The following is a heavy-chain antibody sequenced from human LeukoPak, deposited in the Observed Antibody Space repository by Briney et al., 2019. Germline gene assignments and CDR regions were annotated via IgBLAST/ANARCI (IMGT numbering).Heavy chain of an antibody. V-gene: IGHV4-34*01. J-gene: IGHJ6*03. CDR1: GGSFSGYY. Sequence: KASETLSLTCAVYGGSFSGYYWSWIRQPPGKGLEWIGEINHSGSTNYNPSLKSRVTISVDTSKNQFSLKLSSVTAADTAVYYCARGMATIDGYYYYMDVWGKGTTVTVSS. CDR2: INHSGST. CDR3: ARGMATIDGYYYYMDV. D-gene: IGHD5-24*01.